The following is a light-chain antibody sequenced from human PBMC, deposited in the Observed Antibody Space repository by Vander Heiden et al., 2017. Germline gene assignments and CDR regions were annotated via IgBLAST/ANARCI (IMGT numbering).Light chain of an antibody. J-gene: IGLJ3*02. CDR1: INDVGGYNY. V-gene: IGLV2-14*01. CDR2: DVS. CDR3: SSYTSSSTWV. Sequence: QSALTQPASVSGSPGQSITISCTGTINDVGGYNYVSWYQQHPGKAPKLMIYDVSNRPSGVSNRFSASKSGNTASLTISGLQAEDEADYYCSSYTSSSTWVFGGGTKLTGL.